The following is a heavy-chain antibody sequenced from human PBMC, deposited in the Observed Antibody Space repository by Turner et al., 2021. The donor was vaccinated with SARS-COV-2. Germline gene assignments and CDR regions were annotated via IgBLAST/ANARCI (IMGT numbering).Heavy chain of an antibody. Sequence: QVQLVQSGAEVEKPGDSVKVSCKVSGYTLIELSMHWVRQAPGKGLEWMGCFEPEDGETIYAQKFQGRVTMTEDTSTDTSYMELSSLRSEDTAVYYCATDYAIVEATLLDYWGQGTLVTVSS. D-gene: IGHD1-26*01. CDR1: GYTLIELS. CDR2: FEPEDGET. CDR3: ATDYAIVEATLLDY. J-gene: IGHJ4*02. V-gene: IGHV1-24*01.